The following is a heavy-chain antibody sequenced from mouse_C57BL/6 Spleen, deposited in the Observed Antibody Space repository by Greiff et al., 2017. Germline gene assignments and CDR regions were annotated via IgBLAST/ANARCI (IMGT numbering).Heavy chain of an antibody. CDR2: IDPSDSYT. J-gene: IGHJ2*01. V-gene: IGHV1-50*01. CDR1: GYTFTSYW. CDR3: ARFYGNHKINCFDY. D-gene: IGHD2-1*01. Sequence: QVQLQQPGAELVKPGASVKLSCKASGYTFTSYWMQWVKQRPGQGLEWIGEIDPSDSYTNYNQKFKGKATLTVDTSSRTAYMQLSSLTSEDSAVYYCARFYGNHKINCFDYWGQGTTLTVSS.